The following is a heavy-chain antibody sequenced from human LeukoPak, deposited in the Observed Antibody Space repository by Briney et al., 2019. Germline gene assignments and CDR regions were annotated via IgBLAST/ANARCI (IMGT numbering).Heavy chain of an antibody. V-gene: IGHV3-23*01. Sequence: GGSLRLSCAASGFTFSSYAMSWVRQAPGKGLEWVSAISGSGGSTYCADSVKGRFTISRDNSKNTLYLQMNSLRAEDTAVYYCAKVENFWSGYYFDYWGQGTLVTVSS. CDR1: GFTFSSYA. CDR3: AKVENFWSGYYFDY. D-gene: IGHD3-3*01. J-gene: IGHJ4*02. CDR2: ISGSGGST.